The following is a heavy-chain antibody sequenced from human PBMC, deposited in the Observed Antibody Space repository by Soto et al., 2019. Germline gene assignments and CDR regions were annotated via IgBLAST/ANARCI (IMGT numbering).Heavy chain of an antibody. J-gene: IGHJ4*02. CDR3: ARARWPRWLQLRDHFDY. CDR1: GYTFTRYA. D-gene: IGHD5-12*01. Sequence: APLKVSCKASGYTFTRYAMHWVRQAPGQRLEWMGWINAGNGNTKYSQKFQGRVTITRDTSASTAYMELSSLISEDTAVYYCARARWPRWLQLRDHFDYWGQGTLVTVSS. V-gene: IGHV1-3*01. CDR2: INAGNGNT.